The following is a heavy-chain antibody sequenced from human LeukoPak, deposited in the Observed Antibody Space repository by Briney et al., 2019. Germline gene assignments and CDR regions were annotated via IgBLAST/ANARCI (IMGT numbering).Heavy chain of an antibody. V-gene: IGHV5-51*01. CDR3: ARYYYDSSAYPYYFEY. CDR1: GYSFTSYW. Sequence: GESLQISCKCSGYSFTSYWIGWVRQVPGKGLEWMGIVQPGDSDIRYSPSFQGQVTISADKSISTVYLQWSGLKASDTAMYYCARYYYDSSAYPYYFEYWGQGTLVTVSS. CDR2: VQPGDSDI. J-gene: IGHJ4*02. D-gene: IGHD3-22*01.